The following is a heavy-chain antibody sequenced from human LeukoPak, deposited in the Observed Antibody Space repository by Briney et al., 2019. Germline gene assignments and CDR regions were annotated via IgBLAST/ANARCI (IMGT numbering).Heavy chain of an antibody. CDR2: ISWNSGSI. D-gene: IGHD1-1*01. CDR3: AKQTGTPS. CDR1: GFTFSSYA. Sequence: PGRSLRLSCAASGFTFSSYAMHWVRQAPGKGLEWVSGISWNSGSIGYADSVKGRFTISRDNAKNSLYLQMNSLRAEDTALYYCAKQTGTPSWGQGTLVTVSS. J-gene: IGHJ4*02. V-gene: IGHV3-9*01.